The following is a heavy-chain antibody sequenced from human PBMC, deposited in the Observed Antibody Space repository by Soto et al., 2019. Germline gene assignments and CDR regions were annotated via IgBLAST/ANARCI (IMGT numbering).Heavy chain of an antibody. V-gene: IGHV4-59*01. J-gene: IGHJ6*02. CDR3: ARDRSGYDYRDYYYGMDV. Sequence: SETLSLTCAVYGGSFSGYYWSWIRQPPGKGLEWIGNIYYSGSTNYNPSLKSRVTISVDTSKNQFSLKLSSVTAADTAVYYCARDRSGYDYRDYYYGMDVWGQGTTVTVSS. CDR2: IYYSGST. CDR1: GGSFSGYY. D-gene: IGHD5-12*01.